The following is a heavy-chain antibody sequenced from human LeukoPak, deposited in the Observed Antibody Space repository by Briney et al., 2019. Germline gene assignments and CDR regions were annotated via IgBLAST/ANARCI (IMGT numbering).Heavy chain of an antibody. Sequence: SETLSLTCTVSGGSISSYYWSWIRQPPGKGLEWIGYIYYSGSTNYNPSLKSRVTVSVDTSKNQFSLKLSSVTAADTAVYYCARHGLGDGRSGSGMDVWGQGTTVTVSS. CDR1: GGSISSYY. CDR3: ARHGLGDGRSGSGMDV. D-gene: IGHD3-22*01. J-gene: IGHJ6*02. CDR2: IYYSGST. V-gene: IGHV4-59*01.